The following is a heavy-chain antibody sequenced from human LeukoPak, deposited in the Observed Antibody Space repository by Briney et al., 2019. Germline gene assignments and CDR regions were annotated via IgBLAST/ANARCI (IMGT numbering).Heavy chain of an antibody. CDR3: ASVPLFDSSGWYVDY. Sequence: PSETLSLTCTVSGGSISSYYWSWLRQPPGKGLEWIGYIYYSGSTNYNPSLKSRVTISVDTSKNQFSLKLSSVTAADTAVYYCASVPLFDSSGWYVDYWGQGTLVTVSS. J-gene: IGHJ4*02. CDR1: GGSISSYY. CDR2: IYYSGST. D-gene: IGHD6-19*01. V-gene: IGHV4-59*01.